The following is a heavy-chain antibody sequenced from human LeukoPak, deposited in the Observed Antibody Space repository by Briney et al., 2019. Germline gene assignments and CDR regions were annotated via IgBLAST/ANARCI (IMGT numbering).Heavy chain of an antibody. J-gene: IGHJ4*02. D-gene: IGHD6-13*01. CDR3: ARDLGSWANY. CDR1: GFTFSSYS. Sequence: PGGSLRLSCAASGFTFSSYSMNWVRQAPGKGLEWVAVISYDGSNKYYADSVKGRFTISRDNSENTLFLQMNSLRGEDTAVYYCARDLGSWANYWGQGTLVTVSS. CDR2: ISYDGSNK. V-gene: IGHV3-30*03.